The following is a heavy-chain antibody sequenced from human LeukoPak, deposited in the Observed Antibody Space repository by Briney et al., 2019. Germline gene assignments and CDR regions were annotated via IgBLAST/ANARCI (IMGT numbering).Heavy chain of an antibody. Sequence: GGSLRLSCAASGFTFSSYEMNWVRQPPGKGLEWVSYISSSGSTIYYADSVKGRFTISRDNAKNSLYLQMNSLRAEDTAVYYCARGDYYDSLDYFDYWGQGTLVTVSS. CDR3: ARGDYYDSLDYFDY. CDR1: GFTFSSYE. J-gene: IGHJ4*02. CDR2: ISSSGSTI. V-gene: IGHV3-48*03. D-gene: IGHD3-22*01.